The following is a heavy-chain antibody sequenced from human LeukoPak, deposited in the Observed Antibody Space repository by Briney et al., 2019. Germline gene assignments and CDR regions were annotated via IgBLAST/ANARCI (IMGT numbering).Heavy chain of an antibody. J-gene: IGHJ4*02. CDR2: ISAYNGNT. Sequence: ASVKVSCKASGYTFTSYGISWVREAPGQGLEWMGWISAYNGNTNYAQKLQGRVTMTTDTSTGTAYMELRSLRSDDTAVYYCARGGLLWFGELPADWGQGTLVTVSS. V-gene: IGHV1-18*01. CDR3: ARGGLLWFGELPAD. D-gene: IGHD3-10*01. CDR1: GYTFTSYG.